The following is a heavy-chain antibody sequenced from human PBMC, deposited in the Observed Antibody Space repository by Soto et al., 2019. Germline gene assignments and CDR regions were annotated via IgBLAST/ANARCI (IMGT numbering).Heavy chain of an antibody. CDR1: GGSISSGGYY. Sequence: SETLSLTCTVSGGSISSGGYYWSWIRQHPGKGLEWIGYIYYSGSTYYNPSLKSRVTISGDTSKNQFSLKLSSVTAADTAVDYCASMREGYCSSTSCPFAFDIWGQGTMVTVSS. V-gene: IGHV4-31*03. J-gene: IGHJ3*02. CDR3: ASMREGYCSSTSCPFAFDI. D-gene: IGHD2-2*01. CDR2: IYYSGST.